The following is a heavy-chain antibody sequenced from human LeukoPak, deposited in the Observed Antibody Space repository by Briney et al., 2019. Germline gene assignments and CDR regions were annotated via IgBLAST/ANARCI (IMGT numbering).Heavy chain of an antibody. CDR1: GFTFSSYA. J-gene: IGHJ4*02. CDR2: ISGSGGST. V-gene: IGHV3-23*01. D-gene: IGHD5-18*01. Sequence: PRGSLRLSCAASGFTFSSYAMSWVRPAPGKGLEWVSAISGSGGSTYYADSVKGRFTISRDNSKNTLYLQMNSLRAEDTAVYYCAKVGVQEDTTMDFDYWGQGTLVTVSS. CDR3: AKVGVQEDTTMDFDY.